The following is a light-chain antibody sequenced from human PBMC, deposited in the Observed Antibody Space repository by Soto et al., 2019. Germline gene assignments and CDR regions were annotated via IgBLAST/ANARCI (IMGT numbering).Light chain of an antibody. CDR3: QQRANWPVT. V-gene: IGKV3-11*01. J-gene: IGKJ1*01. Sequence: EIVLTQSPDTLSLSPGERATLSCRASQSVSSYFAWYQQKPGQAPRLLIYDASHRATGIPARFSGSGSGTDFTLTISCLEADDFAIYYCQQRANWPVTFGQGTRVDIK. CDR1: QSVSSY. CDR2: DAS.